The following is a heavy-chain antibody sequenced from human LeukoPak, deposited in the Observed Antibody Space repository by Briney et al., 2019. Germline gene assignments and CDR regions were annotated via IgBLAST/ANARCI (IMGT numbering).Heavy chain of an antibody. CDR1: GYTFTDYY. D-gene: IGHD1-1*01. CDR2: VDPEDGET. J-gene: IGHJ4*02. Sequence: GASVKVSCKASGYTFTDYYMHWVQQAPGKGLEWMGLVDPEDGETIYAEKFQGRVTITADTSTDTAYMELSSLRSEDTAVYYCATRAGTAPNYWGQGTLVTVSS. V-gene: IGHV1-69-2*01. CDR3: ATRAGTAPNY.